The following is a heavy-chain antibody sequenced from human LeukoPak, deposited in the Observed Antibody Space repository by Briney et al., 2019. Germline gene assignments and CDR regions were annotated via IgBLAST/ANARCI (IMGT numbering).Heavy chain of an antibody. CDR1: GFTFSSYA. CDR2: ISGSGGST. D-gene: IGHD3-10*01. CDR3: AKDTSGRSLLWFGELWDYYYHGMDV. Sequence: PGGSLRLSCAASGFTFSSYAMSWVRQAPGKGLEWASAISGSGGSTYYADSVKGRFTISRDNSKNTLYLQMNSLRAEDTAVYYCAKDTSGRSLLWFGELWDYYYHGMDVWGQGTTVTVSS. J-gene: IGHJ6*02. V-gene: IGHV3-23*01.